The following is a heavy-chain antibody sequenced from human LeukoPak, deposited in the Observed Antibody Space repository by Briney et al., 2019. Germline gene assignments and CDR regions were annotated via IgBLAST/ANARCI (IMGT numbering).Heavy chain of an antibody. V-gene: IGHV1-8*03. J-gene: IGHJ5*02. CDR3: ARGSRMIRDYGAAYNWFDP. CDR2: MNPNSGNT. Sequence: GASVKVSCKASGYTFTGYYMHWVRQAPGQGLEWMGWMNPNSGNTGYAQKFQGRVTITRNTSISTAYMELSSLRSEDTAVYYCARGSRMIRDYGAAYNWFDPWGQGTLVTVSS. D-gene: IGHD4-17*01. CDR1: GYTFTGYY.